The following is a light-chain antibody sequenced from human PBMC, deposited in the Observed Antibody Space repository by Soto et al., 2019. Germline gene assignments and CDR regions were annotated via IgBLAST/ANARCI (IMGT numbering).Light chain of an antibody. V-gene: IGKV3-20*01. CDR1: RSVGNNY. CDR3: QQYAYSPLN. Sequence: EIVMTQSPATLSVSPGERATLSCRASRSVGNNYLAWYQQRPGQAPNLLIYDTSSRATGISDRISGSGSGTDFTLTITRLEPEDSAMYYCQQYAYSPLNFGGGTKVDIK. J-gene: IGKJ4*01. CDR2: DTS.